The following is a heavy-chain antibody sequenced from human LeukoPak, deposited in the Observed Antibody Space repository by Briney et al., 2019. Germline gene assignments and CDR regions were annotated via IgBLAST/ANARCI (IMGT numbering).Heavy chain of an antibody. V-gene: IGHV7-4-1*02. CDR1: GYTFTSYA. J-gene: IGHJ6*02. Sequence: GASVKVSCKASGYTFTSYAMNWVRQAPGQGLEWMGWINTNTGNPTYAQGFTGRFVFSLDTSVSTAYLQISSLKAEDTAVYYCARDGYGSNLGTYYYYGMDVWGQGTTVTVSS. CDR3: ARDGYGSNLGTYYYYGMDV. CDR2: INTNTGNP. D-gene: IGHD3-10*01.